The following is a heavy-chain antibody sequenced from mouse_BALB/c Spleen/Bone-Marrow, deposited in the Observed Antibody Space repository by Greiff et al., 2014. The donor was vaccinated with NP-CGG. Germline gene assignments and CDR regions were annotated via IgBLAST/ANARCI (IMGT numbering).Heavy chain of an antibody. CDR3: ASPIYYGNYEGFAY. Sequence: VKLQESGPELVRPGVSVKISCKGSGYTFTDYAMHWVKQRHAKSLEWIGVISTYSGNTNYNQKFKGKATMTVDKSSSTAYMELARLTSEDSAIYYCASPIYYGNYEGFAYWGQGTLVTVSA. CDR2: ISTYSGNT. V-gene: IGHV1-67*01. J-gene: IGHJ3*01. D-gene: IGHD2-1*01. CDR1: GYTFTDYA.